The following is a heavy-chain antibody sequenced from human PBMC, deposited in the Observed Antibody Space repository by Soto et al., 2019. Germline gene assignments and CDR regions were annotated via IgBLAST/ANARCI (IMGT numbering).Heavy chain of an antibody. J-gene: IGHJ2*01. CDR2: ISSSSSYT. CDR3: ARALVTYYYDSSGWYFEL. D-gene: IGHD3-22*01. Sequence: QVQLVESGGGLVKPGGSLRLSCAASGFTFSDYYMSWIRQAPGKGLEWVSYISSSSSYTNYADSVKGRFIISRDNAKNSLYLQMNSLRAEDTAVYYCARALVTYYYDSSGWYFELWGRGTLVTVSS. CDR1: GFTFSDYY. V-gene: IGHV3-11*05.